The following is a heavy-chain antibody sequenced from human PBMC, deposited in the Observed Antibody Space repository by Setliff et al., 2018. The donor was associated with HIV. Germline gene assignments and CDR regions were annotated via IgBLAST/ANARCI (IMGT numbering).Heavy chain of an antibody. CDR3: ARGGKYYYDSSGFYPFDY. CDR2: IYYSGTT. D-gene: IGHD3-22*01. J-gene: IGHJ4*02. V-gene: IGHV4-31*03. CDR1: GDSISIGYYY. Sequence: PSLTCTVSGDSISIGYYYWSWIRQHPGKGLEWIGYIYYSGTTFYNPSLTSRLTISADRSKNLFSLNLSSVTAADTAVYYCARGGKYYYDSSGFYPFDYWGQGILVTVSS.